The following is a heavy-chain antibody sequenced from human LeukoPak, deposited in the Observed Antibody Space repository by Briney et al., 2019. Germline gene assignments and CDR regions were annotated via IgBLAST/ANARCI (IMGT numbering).Heavy chain of an antibody. CDR1: GFTFSSYS. Sequence: GGSLRLSCAAPGFTFSSYSMNWVRQAPGKGLEWVSSISSSSSYIYYADSVKGRFTISRDNAKNSLYLQMNSLRAEDTAVYYCARSMATMVRGVSFPPFDYWGQGTLVTVSS. CDR2: ISSSSSYI. CDR3: ARSMATMVRGVSFPPFDY. J-gene: IGHJ4*02. D-gene: IGHD3-10*01. V-gene: IGHV3-21*01.